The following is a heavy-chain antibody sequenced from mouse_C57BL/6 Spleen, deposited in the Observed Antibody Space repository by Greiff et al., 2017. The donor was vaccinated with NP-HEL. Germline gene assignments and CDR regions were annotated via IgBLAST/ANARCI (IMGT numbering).Heavy chain of an antibody. J-gene: IGHJ2*01. Sequence: QVQLQQPGAELVKPGASVKLSCKASGYTFTSYWMHWVKQRPGQGLEWIGMIHPNSGSTNYNEKFKSKATLTVAKSSSTAYMQLSSLTSEDSAVDYCARERIYYGNPHFDYWGQGTTLTVST. CDR2: IHPNSGST. V-gene: IGHV1-64*01. CDR1: GYTFTSYW. D-gene: IGHD2-1*01. CDR3: ARERIYYGNPHFDY.